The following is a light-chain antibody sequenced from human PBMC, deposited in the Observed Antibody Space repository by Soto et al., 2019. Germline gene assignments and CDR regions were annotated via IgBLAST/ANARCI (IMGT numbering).Light chain of an antibody. CDR2: AAS. Sequence: IQLTQSPSSLSASVGDRVTITCRASQGISSYLAWYQQKPGKAPKLLIYAASTLQSGVPSRFSGSGSGTDFTLTISSLQPEAFATYYCQQLNSYHSFGGGTKVEIK. CDR3: QQLNSYHS. V-gene: IGKV1-9*01. CDR1: QGISSY. J-gene: IGKJ4*01.